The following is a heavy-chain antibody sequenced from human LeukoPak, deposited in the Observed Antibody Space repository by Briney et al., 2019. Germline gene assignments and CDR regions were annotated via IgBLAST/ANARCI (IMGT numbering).Heavy chain of an antibody. CDR2: IYYSGST. V-gene: IGHV4-39*01. CDR3: ARHDYSNYANWFDP. Sequence: PSETLSLTCTVSGGSISSSSYYWGWIRQPPGKGVEWIGSIYYSGSTYYNPSLKSRVTISVDTSKNQFSLKLSSVTAADTAVYYCARHDYSNYANWFDPWGQGTLVTVSS. CDR1: GGSISSSSYY. J-gene: IGHJ5*02. D-gene: IGHD4-11*01.